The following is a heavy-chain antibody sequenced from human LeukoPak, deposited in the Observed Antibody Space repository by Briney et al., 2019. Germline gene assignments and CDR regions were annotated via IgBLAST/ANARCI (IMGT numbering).Heavy chain of an antibody. D-gene: IGHD3-16*01. CDR3: ARPLSRRGLFDY. J-gene: IGHJ4*02. CDR1: GFTFSSYG. V-gene: IGHV3-30*03. CDR2: ISYDGSNK. Sequence: GGSLRLSCAASGFTFSSYGMHWVRQAPGKGLEWVAVISYDGSNKYYADSVKGRFTISRDNSKNTLYLQMNSLRAEDTAVYYCARPLSRRGLFDYWGQGTLVTVSS.